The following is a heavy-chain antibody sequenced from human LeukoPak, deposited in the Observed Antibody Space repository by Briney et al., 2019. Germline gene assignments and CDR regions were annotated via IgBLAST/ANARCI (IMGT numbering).Heavy chain of an antibody. CDR1: GYTFTGYY. J-gene: IGHJ4*02. Sequence: SVKVSCKTSGYTFTGYYMHWVRQAPGQGLEWMGWINPNSGGTNYAQKFQGRVTMTRNTSISTAYMELSRLRSDDTAVYYCASGDNYDRSGPYYFDYWGQGTLVTVSS. CDR3: ASGDNYDRSGPYYFDY. V-gene: IGHV1-2*02. D-gene: IGHD3-22*01. CDR2: INPNSGGT.